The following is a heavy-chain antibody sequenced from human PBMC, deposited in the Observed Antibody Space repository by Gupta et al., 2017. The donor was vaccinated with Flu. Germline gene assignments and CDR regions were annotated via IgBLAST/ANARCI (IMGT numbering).Heavy chain of an antibody. CDR2: INSDGSST. CDR1: GFTFSSYW. J-gene: IGHJ5*02. D-gene: IGHD2-15*01. V-gene: IGHV3-74*01. Sequence: EVQLVESGGGLVQPGGSLRLSCAASGFTFSSYWMHWVRQAPGKGLVWVSRINSDGSSTSYADSVKGRFTISRDNAKNTLYLQMNSLRAEDTAVYYCARGEMGGYCSGGSCYRSDWFDPWGQGTLVTVSS. CDR3: ARGEMGGYCSGGSCYRSDWFDP.